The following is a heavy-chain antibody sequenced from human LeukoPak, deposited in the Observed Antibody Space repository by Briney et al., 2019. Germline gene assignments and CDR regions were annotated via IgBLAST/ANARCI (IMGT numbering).Heavy chain of an antibody. V-gene: IGHV4-31*03. D-gene: IGHD6-13*01. CDR2: IYYSGST. CDR3: ASQDTGYSSSWYVGPH. CDR1: GGSISSGGYY. J-gene: IGHJ4*02. Sequence: SETLSLTCTVSGGSISSGGYYWSWIRQHPGKGLEWIGYIYYSGSTYYNPSLKSRVTISVDTSKNQFSLKLSSVAAADTAVYYCASQDTGYSSSWYVGPHWGQGTLVTVSS.